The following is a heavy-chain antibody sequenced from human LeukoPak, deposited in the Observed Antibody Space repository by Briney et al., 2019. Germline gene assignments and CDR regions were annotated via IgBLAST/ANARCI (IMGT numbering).Heavy chain of an antibody. CDR1: GFTFDDYA. CDR2: ISWNSGSI. D-gene: IGHD3-22*01. CDR3: AKDLAYYYDGSGYPQAFDI. Sequence: PGGSLRLSCAASGFTFDDYAMHWVRQAPGKGLEWVSGISWNSGSIGYADSVKGRFTISRDNAKNSLYLQMNSLRAEDTALYYCAKDLAYYYDGSGYPQAFDIWGQGTMVTVSS. V-gene: IGHV3-9*01. J-gene: IGHJ3*02.